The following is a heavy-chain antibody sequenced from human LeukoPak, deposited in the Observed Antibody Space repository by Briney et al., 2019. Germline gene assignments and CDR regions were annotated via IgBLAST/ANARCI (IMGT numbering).Heavy chain of an antibody. V-gene: IGHV3-48*01. Sequence: PGGSLRLSCAASGFTFSSYSMNWVRQAPGKGLEWVSYISSSSSTIYYADSVKGRFTISRDNAKNSLYLQMNSLRAEDTAVYYCAREPYYYDSSGYYIPGGFDIWGQGTMVTVSS. J-gene: IGHJ3*02. CDR2: ISSSSSTI. CDR3: AREPYYYDSSGYYIPGGFDI. CDR1: GFTFSSYS. D-gene: IGHD3-22*01.